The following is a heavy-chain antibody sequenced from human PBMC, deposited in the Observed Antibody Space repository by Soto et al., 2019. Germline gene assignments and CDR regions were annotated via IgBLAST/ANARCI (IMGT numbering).Heavy chain of an antibody. CDR1: GASVNTVDYY. Sequence: SETLSLTCTVSGASVNTVDYYWSYIRQPPGEGLEWLGYMFYSGDPYYNPPLKRQATISLNTPRNQFSLTLTSGTDAHTAVYYCVGTGTTDDFWGQGTLVTVSS. D-gene: IGHD1-7*01. V-gene: IGHV4-30-4*01. CDR2: MFYSGDP. CDR3: VGTGTTDDF. J-gene: IGHJ1*01.